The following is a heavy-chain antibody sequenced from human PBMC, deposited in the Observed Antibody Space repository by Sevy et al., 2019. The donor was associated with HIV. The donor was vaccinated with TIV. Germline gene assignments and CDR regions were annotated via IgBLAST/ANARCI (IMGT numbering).Heavy chain of an antibody. Sequence: GGSLRLSCAASGFAFRTFWMSWVRQAPGKGLEWVANIKQDGSVKYYMDSVKGRFTISRDNAKNSLYLQMSSLTVGETAVYYCAKQRGWICSHDVCSPYYSDSWGQGTLVTVSS. CDR2: IKQDGSVK. D-gene: IGHD5-12*01. V-gene: IGHV3-7*01. CDR1: GFAFRTFW. CDR3: AKQRGWICSHDVCSPYYSDS. J-gene: IGHJ4*02.